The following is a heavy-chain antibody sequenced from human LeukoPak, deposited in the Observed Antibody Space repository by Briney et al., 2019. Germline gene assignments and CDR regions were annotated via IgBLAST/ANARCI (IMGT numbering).Heavy chain of an antibody. D-gene: IGHD6-19*01. CDR1: GGSINSYY. CDR3: ARSDASGHDY. Sequence: SETLSLTCTVSGGSINSYYWSWIRQPPGKGLEWIGYIYYSGSTNYNPSLKSRVTISVDTSKNQFSLKLSSVTAADTAVYYCARSDASGHDYWGQGILVTVYS. V-gene: IGHV4-59*01. CDR2: IYYSGST. J-gene: IGHJ4*02.